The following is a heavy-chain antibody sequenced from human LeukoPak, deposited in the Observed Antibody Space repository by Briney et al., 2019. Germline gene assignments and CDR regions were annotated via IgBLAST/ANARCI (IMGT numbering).Heavy chain of an antibody. CDR1: GGSISSSSYY. V-gene: IGHV4-39*07. J-gene: IGHJ4*02. D-gene: IGHD6-6*01. CDR2: IYYSGST. CDR3: AKEYSSSSRWDH. Sequence: PSETLSLTCTVSGGSISSSSYYWGWIRQPPGKGLEWIGSIYYSGSTYYNPSLKSRVTISVDTSKNQFSLKLSSVTAADTAVYYCAKEYSSSSRWDHWGQGTLVTVSS.